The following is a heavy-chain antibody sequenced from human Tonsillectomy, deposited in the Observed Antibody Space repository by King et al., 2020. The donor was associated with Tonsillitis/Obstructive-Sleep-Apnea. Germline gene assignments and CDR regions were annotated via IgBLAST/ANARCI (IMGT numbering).Heavy chain of an antibody. Sequence: QLQESGPGLVKPSETLSLTCTVSGGSISSSSYYWGWIRQPPGKGLEWIGSIYYSGSTYYNPSLKCRVTISVDTSKNQFSLRLSSVTAADTAVYYCATPYCSGGSCYEGYFDYWGQGTLVTVSS. CDR1: GGSISSSSYY. CDR2: IYYSGST. V-gene: IGHV4-39*01. CDR3: ATPYCSGGSCYEGYFDY. J-gene: IGHJ4*02. D-gene: IGHD2-15*01.